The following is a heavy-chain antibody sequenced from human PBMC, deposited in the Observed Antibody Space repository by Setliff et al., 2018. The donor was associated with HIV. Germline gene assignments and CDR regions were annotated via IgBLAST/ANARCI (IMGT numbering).Heavy chain of an antibody. CDR1: GITVSGIY. Sequence: GGSLRLSCVASGITVSGIYMTWVRQAPGKGLEWVSVINGGTTTYYADSVKGRFTISRDNSKNTLYLQMNSLRTDDTAVYFCARDFSTYYSIDSWGQGTLVPVSS. CDR3: ARDFSTYYSIDS. CDR2: INGGTTT. D-gene: IGHD3-22*01. V-gene: IGHV3-66*02. J-gene: IGHJ4*02.